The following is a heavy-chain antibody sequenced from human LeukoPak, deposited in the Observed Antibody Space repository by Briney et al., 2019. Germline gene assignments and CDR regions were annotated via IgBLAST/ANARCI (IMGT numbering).Heavy chain of an antibody. D-gene: IGHD5-18*01. CDR2: ISYDGSNK. Sequence: GGSLRLSCAASGFTFSSYAMHWVRQAPGKGLEWVAVISYDGSNKYYADSVKGRFTISRDNSKNTLYLQMNSLRAEDTAVYYCARAPSGYSYGSNRFDPWGQGALVTVSS. V-gene: IGHV3-30-3*01. CDR3: ARAPSGYSYGSNRFDP. CDR1: GFTFSSYA. J-gene: IGHJ5*02.